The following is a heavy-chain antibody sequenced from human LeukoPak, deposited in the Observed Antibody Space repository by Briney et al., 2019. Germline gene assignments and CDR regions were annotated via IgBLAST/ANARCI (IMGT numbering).Heavy chain of an antibody. V-gene: IGHV3-48*03. CDR3: AELGITMIGGG. D-gene: IGHD3-10*02. Sequence: GGSLRLSCAASGFTFSSYEMNWVRQAPGKGLEWVSYISISGSTIYYADSVKGRFTISRDNSKNSLYLQMNSLRAEDTAVYYCAELGITMIGGGWGKGTTVTISS. CDR1: GFTFSSYE. J-gene: IGHJ6*04. CDR2: ISISGSTI.